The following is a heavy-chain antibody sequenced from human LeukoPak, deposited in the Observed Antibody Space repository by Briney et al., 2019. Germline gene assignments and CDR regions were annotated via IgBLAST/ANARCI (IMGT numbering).Heavy chain of an antibody. CDR1: GFTFSSYA. Sequence: GGSLRLSCAASGFTFSSYAMRWVRQAPGKGLEWVSVIIGSGGSTYYADSVKGRFTISRDNSKNTLYLQMTSLTAGDTAVCSCANDSYGYEDYWGQGTLVTVSS. CDR2: IIGSGGST. J-gene: IGHJ4*02. V-gene: IGHV3-23*01. D-gene: IGHD5-18*01. CDR3: ANDSYGYEDY.